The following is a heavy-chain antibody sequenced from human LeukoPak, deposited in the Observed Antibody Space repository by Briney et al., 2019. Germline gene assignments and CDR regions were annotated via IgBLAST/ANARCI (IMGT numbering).Heavy chain of an antibody. J-gene: IGHJ4*02. CDR3: ARLRGARYYYGSGSSAQV. Sequence: GGSLRLSCAASGFTFSSYEMNWVRQAPGKGLEWVSYISSSGSTIYYADSVKGRFTISRDNAKNSLYLQMNSLRAEDTAVYYCARLRGARYYYGSGSSAQVWGQGTPVTVSS. D-gene: IGHD3-10*01. CDR2: ISSSGSTI. V-gene: IGHV3-48*03. CDR1: GFTFSSYE.